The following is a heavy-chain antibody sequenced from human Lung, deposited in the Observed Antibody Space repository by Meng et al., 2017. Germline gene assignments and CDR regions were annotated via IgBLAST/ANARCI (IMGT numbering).Heavy chain of an antibody. V-gene: IGHV1-2*06. Sequence: NPWAYPKSPCQAAGSPSPDSWLTWVRRAPGHGLDWVGRINPMGGDTTYAQRFQGRVTMTGETSISTAYMELSGLRSDDTAMYSCARDEDISAAGKLFGDYWGQGTLVTVSS. CDR2: INPMGGDT. J-gene: IGHJ4*02. CDR1: GSPSPDSW. D-gene: IGHD6-13*01. CDR3: ARDEDISAAGKLFGDY.